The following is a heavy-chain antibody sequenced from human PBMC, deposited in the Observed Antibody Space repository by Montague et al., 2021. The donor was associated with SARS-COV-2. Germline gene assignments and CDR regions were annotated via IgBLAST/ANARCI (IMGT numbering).Heavy chain of an antibody. CDR3: ASGAVSSSRKMDV. J-gene: IGHJ6*04. V-gene: IGHV3-11*03. CDR1: GFTFSDYY. Sequence: SLRLSCAASGFTFSDYYMSWIRQAPGKGLEWVSYISSSSSYTNYADFVKGRFTISRDNAKNSLYLQMNSLRAEDTAVYYCASGAVSSSRKMDVWGKGTTVTVSS. CDR2: ISSSSSYT. D-gene: IGHD6-13*01.